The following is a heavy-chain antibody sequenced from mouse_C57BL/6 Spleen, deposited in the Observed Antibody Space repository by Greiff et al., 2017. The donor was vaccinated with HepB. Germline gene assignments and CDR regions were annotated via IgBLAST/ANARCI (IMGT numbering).Heavy chain of an antibody. CDR3: ARSRRLRGSDYAMDY. CDR1: GYTFTDYY. V-gene: IGHV1-84*01. D-gene: IGHD2-4*01. Sequence: VQRVESGPELVKPGASVKISCKASGYTFTDYYINWVKQRPGQGLEWIGWIYPGSGNTKYNEKFKGKATLTVDTSSSTAYMQLSSLTSEDSAVYFCARSRRLRGSDYAMDYWGQGTSVTVSS. CDR2: IYPGSGNT. J-gene: IGHJ4*01.